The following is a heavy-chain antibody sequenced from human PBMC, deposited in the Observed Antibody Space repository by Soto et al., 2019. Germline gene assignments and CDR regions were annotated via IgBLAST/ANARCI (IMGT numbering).Heavy chain of an antibody. V-gene: IGHV1-2*02. D-gene: IGHD2-2*01. CDR3: ARDRGYSSSNGCCNFDH. Sequence: ASVKVSCKAAGYTFTGYYMHWVRQAPGQGLEWMGWINPKSGGTNYAQKVQGRVTMTRDTSISTAYMELSRLRSDDTAVYYCARDRGYSSSNGCCNFDHWGHGTLVTFSS. J-gene: IGHJ4*01. CDR2: INPKSGGT. CDR1: GYTFTGYY.